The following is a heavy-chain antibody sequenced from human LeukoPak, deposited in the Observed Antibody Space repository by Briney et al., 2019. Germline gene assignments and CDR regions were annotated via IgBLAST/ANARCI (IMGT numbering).Heavy chain of an antibody. D-gene: IGHD3-9*01. Sequence: GGSLRLSCAASGFTFSSYGMHWVRQAPGKGLEWVAVISYDGKNMYYADSVKGRFTISRDNSQNTLYLQMNSLRVEDTGVYYCASYDILTGYHSPFDYWGQGSLVTVSS. CDR3: ASYDILTGYHSPFDY. V-gene: IGHV3-30*03. CDR2: ISYDGKNM. CDR1: GFTFSSYG. J-gene: IGHJ4*02.